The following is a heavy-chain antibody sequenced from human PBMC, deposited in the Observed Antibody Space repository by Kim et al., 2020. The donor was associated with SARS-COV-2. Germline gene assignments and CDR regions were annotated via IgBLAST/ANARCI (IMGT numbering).Heavy chain of an antibody. CDR2: IRSKAYGGTT. CDR3: TRDGITIFGVVIQYGMDV. CDR1: GFTFGDYA. D-gene: IGHD3-3*01. J-gene: IGHJ6*02. V-gene: IGHV3-49*03. Sequence: GGSLRLSCTASGFTFGDYAMSWFRQAPGKGLEWVGFIRSKAYGGTTEYAASVKGRFTISRDDSKSIAYLQMNSLKTEDTAVYYCTRDGITIFGVVIQYGMDVWGQGTTVTVSS.